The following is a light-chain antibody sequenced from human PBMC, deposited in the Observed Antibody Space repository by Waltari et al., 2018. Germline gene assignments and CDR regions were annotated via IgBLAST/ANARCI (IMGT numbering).Light chain of an antibody. J-gene: IGLJ2*01. CDR1: SSDFGSHNL. Sequence: QSALTQPASVSGSPGHSITIPCSGTSSDFGSHNLVSWYQQNPGKAPKLMIYEVTKRPSGVSNRFSVSKAGNTASLTISGLQAEDEADYYCCSYAGGATVLFGGGTKLNVL. CDR2: EVT. CDR3: CSYAGGATVL. V-gene: IGLV2-23*02.